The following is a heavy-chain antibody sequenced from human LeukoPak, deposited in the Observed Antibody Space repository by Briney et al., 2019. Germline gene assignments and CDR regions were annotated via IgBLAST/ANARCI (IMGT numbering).Heavy chain of an antibody. J-gene: IGHJ4*02. Sequence: GGSLRLSCAASGFTFSSYAMSWVRQAPGKGLEWVSAISGSCGSTYYVDSVKGRFPISRDNSKNTLYLQMNSLRAEDTAVYYCAKHPGVPFLEWLFPHYWGQGTLVTVSS. CDR3: AKHPGVPFLEWLFPHY. D-gene: IGHD3-3*02. CDR1: GFTFSSYA. CDR2: ISGSCGST. V-gene: IGHV3-23*01.